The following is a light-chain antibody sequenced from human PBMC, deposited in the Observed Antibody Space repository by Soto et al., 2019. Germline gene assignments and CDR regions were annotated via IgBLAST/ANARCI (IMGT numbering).Light chain of an antibody. CDR2: AAS. Sequence: DIQMTQSPSSLSASVGDRVTITCRASQSISIYLNWYQQKPGKAPKLLIYAASSLQGGVPSRFSGSGSGTHFTLTISSLQPEDFAIYYCQQRYSIPITFGPGTKVDIK. CDR3: QQRYSIPIT. CDR1: QSISIY. J-gene: IGKJ3*01. V-gene: IGKV1-39*01.